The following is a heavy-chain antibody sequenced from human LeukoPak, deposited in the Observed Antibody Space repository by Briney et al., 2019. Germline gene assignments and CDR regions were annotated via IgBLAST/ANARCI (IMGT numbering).Heavy chain of an antibody. CDR1: GGTFSRYT. CDR3: AADASIYDSRGYYYLW. J-gene: IGHJ4*02. D-gene: IGHD3-22*01. Sequence: SVKVSCKASGGTFSRYTISWLRQAPGQGLEWMGGIIPMFGRANYAQKFQGRLTITADESSTTAYMELSGLRSEDTAVYYCAADASIYDSRGYYYLWWGQGTLVTVSS. V-gene: IGHV1-69*13. CDR2: IIPMFGRA.